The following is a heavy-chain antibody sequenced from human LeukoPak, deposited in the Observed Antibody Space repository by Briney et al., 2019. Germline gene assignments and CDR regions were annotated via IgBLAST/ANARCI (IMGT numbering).Heavy chain of an antibody. CDR3: ARPSLPCCSGGSKNWFDP. V-gene: IGHV1-46*01. D-gene: IGHD2-15*01. CDR2: INPSGGST. Sequence: GASVKVSCKASGYTFTSYYMHWVRQAPGQGLEWMGIINPSGGSTSYAQKFQGRVTMTRDTSTSTVYMELSSLRSDDTAVYYCARPSLPCCSGGSKNWFDPWGQGTLVTVSS. CDR1: GYTFTSYY. J-gene: IGHJ5*02.